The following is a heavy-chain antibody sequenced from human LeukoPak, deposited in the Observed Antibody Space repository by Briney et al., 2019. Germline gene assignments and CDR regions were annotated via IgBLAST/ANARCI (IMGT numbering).Heavy chain of an antibody. D-gene: IGHD5-18*01. J-gene: IGHJ4*02. CDR2: IDSDGSTT. CDR1: GFTFSSYW. Sequence: GGSLRLSCAASGFTFSSYWMHWVRQAPGKGLVWVSRIDSDGSTTSYADSVKGRFTISRDSAKNSLYLQMNSLRAEDTAVYYCARSDTAMAEDYWGQGTLVTVSS. V-gene: IGHV3-74*01. CDR3: ARSDTAMAEDY.